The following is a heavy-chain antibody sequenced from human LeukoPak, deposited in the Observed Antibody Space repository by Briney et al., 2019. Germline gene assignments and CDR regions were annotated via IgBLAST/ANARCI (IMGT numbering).Heavy chain of an antibody. D-gene: IGHD3-3*01. CDR3: ARLSAFWSGYYPSTDY. CDR1: GFTFSSYS. J-gene: IGHJ4*02. CDR2: ISSSSSYI. Sequence: GGSLRLSCAASGFTFSSYSMNWVRQAPGKGLEWVSSISSSSSYIYYADSVKGRFTISRDNAENSLYLQMNSLRAEDTAVYYCARLSAFWSGYYPSTDYWGQGTLVTVSS. V-gene: IGHV3-21*01.